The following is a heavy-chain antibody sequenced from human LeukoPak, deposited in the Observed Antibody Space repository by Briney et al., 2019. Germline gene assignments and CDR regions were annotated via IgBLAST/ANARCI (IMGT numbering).Heavy chain of an antibody. CDR2: IYYSGIT. Sequence: SETLSLTCTVSGGSISTLYWSWIRQPPGKGLEWIGYIYYSGITNYNPPLKSRVTISVDTSKNQFSLKLRSVTAADTAVYYCARGGYGPNWWFDPWGQGTLVTVSS. CDR3: ARGGYGPNWWFDP. V-gene: IGHV4-59*11. J-gene: IGHJ5*02. D-gene: IGHD1-1*01. CDR1: GGSISTLY.